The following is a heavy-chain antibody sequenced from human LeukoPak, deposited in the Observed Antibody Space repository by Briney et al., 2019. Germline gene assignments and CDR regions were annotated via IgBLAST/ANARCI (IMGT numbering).Heavy chain of an antibody. CDR3: ARRAGAYSHPYDY. CDR1: GFTVSSNS. D-gene: IGHD4/OR15-4a*01. CDR2: IYSDNT. Sequence: GGSLRLSCTVSGFTVSSNSMSWVRQAPGKGLEWVSFIYSDNTHYSDSVKGRFTISRDDSKNTLYLQMNSLRAEDTAVYYCARRAGAYSHPYDYWGQGTLVTVSS. V-gene: IGHV3-53*01. J-gene: IGHJ4*02.